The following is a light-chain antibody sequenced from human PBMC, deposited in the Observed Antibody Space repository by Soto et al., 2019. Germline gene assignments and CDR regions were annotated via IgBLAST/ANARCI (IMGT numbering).Light chain of an antibody. CDR1: QSVRNN. J-gene: IGKJ1*01. CDR2: GAS. CDR3: QHYNNWPPAWT. Sequence: ITPSPSTLSVSPGERATLSFRAIQSVRNNLAWYQQKPGQAPRLLIYGASTRATGIPARFSGSGSGTEFTLTISSLQSEDFALYYCQHYNNWPPAWTFGQGTKVDIK. V-gene: IGKV3-15*01.